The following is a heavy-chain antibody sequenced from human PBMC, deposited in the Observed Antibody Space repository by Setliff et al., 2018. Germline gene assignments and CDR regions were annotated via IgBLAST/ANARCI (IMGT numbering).Heavy chain of an antibody. CDR3: ARNPDLLQYSFDL. Sequence: SETLSLTCTVSGGSISNSTFHWGWIRQPPGKGLEWIGSINYYGSIFDDGTTYSTYYNPSLKSRATISIDTSKSQFSLKLSSMTAADTVLYYCARNPDLLQYSFDLWGRGTLVTVS. J-gene: IGHJ2*01. V-gene: IGHV4-39*07. D-gene: IGHD5-12*01. CDR1: GGSISNSTFH. CDR2: INYYGSIFDDGTTYST.